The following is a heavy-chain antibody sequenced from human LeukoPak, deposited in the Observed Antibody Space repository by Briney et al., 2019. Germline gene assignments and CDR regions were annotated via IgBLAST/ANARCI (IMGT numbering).Heavy chain of an antibody. CDR2: MNPNSGNT. CDR3: ARYITMVRYYYGMDV. J-gene: IGHJ6*02. CDR1: GYTFTSYD. V-gene: IGHV1-8*01. Sequence: ASVKVSCKASGYTFTSYDINWVRQATGQELEWMGWMNPNSGNTGYAQKFQGRVTMTRNTSISTAYMELSSLRSEDTAVYYCARYITMVRYYYGMDVWGQGTTVTVSS. D-gene: IGHD3-10*01.